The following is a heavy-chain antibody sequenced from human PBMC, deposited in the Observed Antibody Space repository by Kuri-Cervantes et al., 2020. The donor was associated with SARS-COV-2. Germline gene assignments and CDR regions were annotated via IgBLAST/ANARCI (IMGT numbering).Heavy chain of an antibody. D-gene: IGHD3-22*01. Sequence: ASVKVSCKASGYTFTSYGISWVRQAPGQGLEWMGWISAYNGNTNYAQKLQGRVTMTTDTSTSTAYMELRSLRSDDTAVYYCAGGHENYYDCSGYYLDYWGQGTLVTVSS. CDR2: ISAYNGNT. CDR1: GYTFTSYG. CDR3: AGGHENYYDCSGYYLDY. J-gene: IGHJ4*02. V-gene: IGHV1-18*01.